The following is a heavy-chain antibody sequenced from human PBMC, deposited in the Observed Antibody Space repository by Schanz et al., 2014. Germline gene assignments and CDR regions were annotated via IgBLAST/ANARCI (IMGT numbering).Heavy chain of an antibody. V-gene: IGHV3-23*05. CDR2: IYASGAT. CDR1: GFTFSSYA. J-gene: IGHJ4*02. D-gene: IGHD3-22*01. Sequence: EGQLLESGGGLIQLGGSLRLSCAASGFTFSSYAMSWVRQAPGKGLEWVSTIYASGATYYADSVKRRFTISRDISKNTLHLQVTSLRAEDTAVYYCARVHHYDSSGWGYFGYWGQGALVTVSS. CDR3: ARVHHYDSSGWGYFGY.